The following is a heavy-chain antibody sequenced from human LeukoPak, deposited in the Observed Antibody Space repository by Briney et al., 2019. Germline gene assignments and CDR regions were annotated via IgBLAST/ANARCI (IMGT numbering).Heavy chain of an antibody. CDR2: ISAYNGNT. CDR3: ARGEATVTIPGDDY. D-gene: IGHD4-11*01. J-gene: IGHJ4*02. Sequence: ASVKVSCKASGYTFTSYGISWVRQAPGQGLEWMGWISAYNGNTNYAQKLQGRVTMTTDTSTSTAYMELRSLRSDDTAAYYCARGEATVTIPGDDYWGQGTLVTVSS. V-gene: IGHV1-18*01. CDR1: GYTFTSYG.